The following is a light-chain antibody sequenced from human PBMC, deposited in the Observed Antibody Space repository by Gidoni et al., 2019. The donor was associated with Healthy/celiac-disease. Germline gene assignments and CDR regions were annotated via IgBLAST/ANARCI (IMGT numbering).Light chain of an antibody. CDR1: QSISSH. J-gene: IGKJ1*01. CDR3: QQSYSTPPGT. V-gene: IGKV1-39*01. CDR2: AAS. Sequence: DIQMIQSPSSLSASVGDRVTITCRASQSISSHLNWYQQKPGKAPKLLIYAASSLQSGVPSRFSGSGSGTDFTLTISSLQPEDFATYYCQQSYSTPPGTFGQGTKVEIK.